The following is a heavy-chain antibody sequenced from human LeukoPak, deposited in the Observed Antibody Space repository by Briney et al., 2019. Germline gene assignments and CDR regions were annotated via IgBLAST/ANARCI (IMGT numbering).Heavy chain of an antibody. D-gene: IGHD2-2*01. CDR1: GGSISSSSYY. Sequence: SETLSLTCTVSGGSISSSSYYWGWIRQPPGKGLEWIGSIYYSGSTYYNPSLKSRVTISVDTSKNQFSLKLSSVTAADTAVYYCARIWSSTSLGVSDYWGQGTLVTVSS. V-gene: IGHV4-39*01. CDR2: IYYSGST. CDR3: ARIWSSTSLGVSDY. J-gene: IGHJ4*02.